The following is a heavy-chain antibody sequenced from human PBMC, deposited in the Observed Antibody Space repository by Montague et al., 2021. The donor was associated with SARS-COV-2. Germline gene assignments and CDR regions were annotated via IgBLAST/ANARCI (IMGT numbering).Heavy chain of an antibody. CDR3: VRDTGSAQASFDA. Sequence: CAISGDSVWSNTAAWNWIRQSPSGGLEWLGRTNYRSKWTSDYATSVEGRISIDPDTSKNQFFLHLRSVTPEDTGVYYCVRDTGSAQASFDAWGQGTLVTVPS. J-gene: IGHJ4*02. V-gene: IGHV6-1*01. D-gene: IGHD4-17*01. CDR2: TNYRSKWTS. CDR1: GDSVWSNTAA.